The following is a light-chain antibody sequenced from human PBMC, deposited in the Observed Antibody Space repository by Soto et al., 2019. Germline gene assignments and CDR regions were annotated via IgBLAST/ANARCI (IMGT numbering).Light chain of an antibody. CDR3: QQRSDWPPLT. CDR2: DTY. CDR1: QSVGSF. V-gene: IGKV3-11*01. J-gene: IGKJ5*01. Sequence: EIVLTQSPATLSLSPGERATLSCRASQSVGSFLAWYQQKPGQAPRLLIYDTYKRPTGVPARFTGSGSGADFTLTINXLEPEDFAVYYCQQRSDWPPLTFGQGTRLDIK.